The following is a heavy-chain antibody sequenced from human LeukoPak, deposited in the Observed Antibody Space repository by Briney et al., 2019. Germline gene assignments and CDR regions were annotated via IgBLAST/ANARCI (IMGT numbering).Heavy chain of an antibody. CDR3: ARGEAVAGFGYFDY. V-gene: IGHV1-69*06. Sequence: GASVKVSCKASGGTFSSYAISWVRQAPGQGLEWMGGIIPIFGTANYAQKFQGRVTITADKSTSTAYMELSSLRSEDTAVYYCARGEAVAGFGYFDYWGQGTLVTVSS. J-gene: IGHJ4*02. D-gene: IGHD6-19*01. CDR1: GGTFSSYA. CDR2: IIPIFGTA.